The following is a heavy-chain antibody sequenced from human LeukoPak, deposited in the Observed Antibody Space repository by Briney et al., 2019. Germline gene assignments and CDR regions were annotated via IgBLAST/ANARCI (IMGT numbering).Heavy chain of an antibody. J-gene: IGHJ3*02. Sequence: PSETLSLTCAVSGGSISSSNWWSWVRQPPGKGLEWIGEIYHSGSTNYNPSLKSRVTISVDKSKNQFSLKLSSVTAADTTVYYCARYSSSWRYAFDIWGQGTMVTVSS. D-gene: IGHD6-13*01. CDR3: ARYSSSWRYAFDI. CDR1: GGSISSSNW. V-gene: IGHV4-4*02. CDR2: IYHSGST.